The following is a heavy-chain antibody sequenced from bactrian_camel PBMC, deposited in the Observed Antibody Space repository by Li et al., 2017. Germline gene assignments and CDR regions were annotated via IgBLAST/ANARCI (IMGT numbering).Heavy chain of an antibody. CDR2: IGIDGTT. CDR1: EYTYNSHC. J-gene: IGHJ4*01. CDR3: ATYETAIQAVGWRTGYNLRVRD. D-gene: IGHD1*01. V-gene: IGHV3S63*01. Sequence: HVQLVESGGGSVQAGGSLTLSCVATEYTYNSHCMAWFRQSPHTSWLERERVARIGIDGTTTYADSVKGRFTISRDNAKSTAYLQMSDLKPEDMAVYYCATYETAIQAVGWRTGYNLRVRDGGQGTQVTVS.